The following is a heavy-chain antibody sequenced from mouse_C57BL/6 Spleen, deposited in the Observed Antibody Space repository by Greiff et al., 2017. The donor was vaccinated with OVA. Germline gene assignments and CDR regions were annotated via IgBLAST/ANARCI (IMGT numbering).Heavy chain of an antibody. J-gene: IGHJ2*01. Sequence: QVQLKQPGAELVKPGASVKLSCKASGYTFTSYWMQWVKQRPGQGLEWIGEIDPSDSYTYYNQKFKGKATLTVDTSSSTAYMQLSSLTSEDSAVFYCARTYSNYLDYWGQGTTLTVSS. CDR3: ARTYSNYLDY. CDR1: GYTFTSYW. D-gene: IGHD2-5*01. CDR2: IDPSDSYT. V-gene: IGHV1-50*01.